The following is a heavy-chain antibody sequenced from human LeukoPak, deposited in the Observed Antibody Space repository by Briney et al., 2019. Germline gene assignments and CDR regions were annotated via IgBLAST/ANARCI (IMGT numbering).Heavy chain of an antibody. CDR2: ISAYNGNT. D-gene: IGHD3-10*01. CDR3: ARDLSPYYYGSGSPWGY. J-gene: IGHJ4*02. CDR1: GYTFTSYG. V-gene: IGHV1-18*01. Sequence: ASVKVSCKASGYTFTSYGISWVRQAPGQGLEWMGWISAYNGNTNYAQKLQGRVTMTTDTSTSTAYMEPRSLRSDDTAVYYCARDLSPYYYGSGSPWGYWGQGTLVTVSS.